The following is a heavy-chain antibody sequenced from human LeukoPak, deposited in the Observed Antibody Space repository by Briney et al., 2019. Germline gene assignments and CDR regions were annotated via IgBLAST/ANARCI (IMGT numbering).Heavy chain of an antibody. J-gene: IGHJ4*02. CDR1: GGSISSYY. CDR3: ARRAAAGLNYFDY. Sequence: KPSETLSLTCTVSGGSISSYYWSWIRQPPGKGLEWIGYIYYSGSTNYNPSLKSRVTISVDTSRNQFSLKLSSVTAADTAVYYCARRAAAGLNYFDYWGQGTLVTVSS. CDR2: IYYSGST. D-gene: IGHD6-13*01. V-gene: IGHV4-59*08.